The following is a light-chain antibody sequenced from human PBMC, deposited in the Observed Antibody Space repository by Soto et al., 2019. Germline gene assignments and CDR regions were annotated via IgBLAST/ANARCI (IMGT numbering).Light chain of an antibody. CDR3: SSYTSSSTLDVV. J-gene: IGLJ2*01. CDR2: DVS. Sequence: QSALTQPASVSGSPGQSITISCTGTSGDVGSYNYVSWYQHHPGKAPKLMIYDVSNRPSGVSNRFSGSKSGNTASLTISGLQVEDEAEYYCSSYTSSSTLDVVFGGGTKLTVL. V-gene: IGLV2-14*03. CDR1: SGDVGSYNY.